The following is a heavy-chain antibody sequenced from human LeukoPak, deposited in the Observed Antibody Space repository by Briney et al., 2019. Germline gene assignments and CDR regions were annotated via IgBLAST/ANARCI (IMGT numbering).Heavy chain of an antibody. D-gene: IGHD3-10*01. V-gene: IGHV3-30*18. J-gene: IGHJ4*02. Sequence: GGSLRLSCAASGFTFSSYGMHWVRQAPGKGLEWVAVISYDGSNKYYADSVKGRFTISRDNSKNTLYLQMNSLRAEDTAVYYCAKDRSVLLWLGEFPDYWGQGTLVTVSS. CDR1: GFTFSSYG. CDR3: AKDRSVLLWLGEFPDY. CDR2: ISYDGSNK.